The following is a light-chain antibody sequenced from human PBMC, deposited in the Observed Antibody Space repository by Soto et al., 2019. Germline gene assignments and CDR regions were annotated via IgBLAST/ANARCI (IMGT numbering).Light chain of an antibody. CDR3: QQYGSSPIT. CDR2: GTS. V-gene: IGKV3-20*01. Sequence: EIVLTQSPGTLSLSPGERATLSCRASQSISSSYLAWYQQKPGQAPGLLIYGTSSRATGIPDRFSGSGSGTDFTLTISRLEPEDFAVYYCQQYGSSPITFGQGTRLEIK. CDR1: QSISSSY. J-gene: IGKJ5*01.